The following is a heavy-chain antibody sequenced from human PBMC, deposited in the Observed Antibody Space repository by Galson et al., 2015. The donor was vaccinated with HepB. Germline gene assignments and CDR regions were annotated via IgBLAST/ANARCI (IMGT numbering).Heavy chain of an antibody. CDR2: ISAYNGST. V-gene: IGHV1-18*01. J-gene: IGHJ6*02. Sequence: CKASGYTFTSYGISWVRQAPGQGLEWMGWISAYNGSTNYAQKLQGRVTMTTDTSTSTAYMELRSLRSDDTAVYYCAGGGLYYYCSGSYWADYYYYYGMDVWGQGTTVTVSS. CDR1: GYTFTSYG. D-gene: IGHD3-10*01. CDR3: AGGGLYYYCSGSYWADYYYYYGMDV.